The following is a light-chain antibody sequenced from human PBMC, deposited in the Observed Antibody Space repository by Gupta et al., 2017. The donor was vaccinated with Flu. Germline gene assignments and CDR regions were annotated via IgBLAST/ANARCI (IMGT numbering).Light chain of an antibody. CDR1: NIGDKT. CDR2: DDS. V-gene: IGLV3-21*02. CDR3: QVWDIVGNHPV. J-gene: IGLJ3*02. Sequence: SYVLTQPPSVSVAPGQTARITCGGNNIGDKTVHWYQQKPGQAPVLVVYDDSDRPSGIPERFSGSNSGNTATLTITRVEAGDEADYFCQVWDIVGNHPVFGGGTKLTVL.